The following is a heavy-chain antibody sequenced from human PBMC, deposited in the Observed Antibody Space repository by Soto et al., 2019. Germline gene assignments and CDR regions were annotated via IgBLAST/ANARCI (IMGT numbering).Heavy chain of an antibody. Sequence: SETLSLTCTVSGGSISSPGYYWSWIRQHPGKGLEWIGYIYHSGSTYYNPSLKSRVSFSLDTSKNQFSLHLMSVTAADTAVYYCARSPLVYDYVRQTWREVGDSFDIWGRGTMVTVSS. CDR1: GGSISSPGYY. J-gene: IGHJ3*02. V-gene: IGHV4-31*03. CDR3: ARSPLVYDYVRQTWREVGDSFDI. CDR2: IYHSGST. D-gene: IGHD3-16*01.